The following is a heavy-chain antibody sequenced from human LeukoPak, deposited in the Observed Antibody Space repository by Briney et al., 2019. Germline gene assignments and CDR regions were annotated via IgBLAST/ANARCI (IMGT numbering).Heavy chain of an antibody. V-gene: IGHV1-24*01. CDR3: ATDLGSGVVPRHYYYYGMDV. CDR2: FDPEDGET. D-gene: IGHD6-19*01. J-gene: IGHJ6*02. CDR1: GYTLTELS. Sequence: ASVKVSCKVSGYTLTELSMHWVRQAPGKGLEWMGGFDPEDGETIYAQKFQGRVTMTEDTSTDTAYMELSSLRSEDTAVYYCATDLGSGVVPRHYYYYGMDVWGQGTTVTVSS.